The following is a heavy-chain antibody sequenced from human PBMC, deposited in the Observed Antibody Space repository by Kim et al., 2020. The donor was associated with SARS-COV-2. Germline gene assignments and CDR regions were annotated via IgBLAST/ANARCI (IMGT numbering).Heavy chain of an antibody. CDR2: TSYRGTT. CDR1: GVSISSSRYY. CDR3: ARQNWNFGYYYGMDV. D-gene: IGHD1-7*01. J-gene: IGHJ6*01. V-gene: IGHV4-39*01. Sequence: SETLSLTCTVSGVSISSSRYYWAWIRQPPGKGLEWIASTSYRGTTYHNPPLKSRVTISLDTSKNQVALRLSAVTAADTAVYYFARQNWNFGYYYGMDVWG.